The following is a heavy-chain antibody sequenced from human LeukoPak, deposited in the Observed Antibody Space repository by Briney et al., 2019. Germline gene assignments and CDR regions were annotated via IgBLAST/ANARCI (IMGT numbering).Heavy chain of an antibody. CDR1: GFTFSSYA. V-gene: IGHV3-30-3*01. J-gene: IGHJ6*02. Sequence: GGSLRLSCAASGFTFSSYAMHWVRQAPGKGLEWVAVISYDGSNKYYAGSVKGRVTVSIDNSKNTLYLQMNRLRAEDTAVYYCARDCWPGHNYDILAARVCYGMDVWGQGTTVTVSS. CDR3: ARDCWPGHNYDILAARVCYGMDV. D-gene: IGHD3-9*01. CDR2: ISYDGSNK.